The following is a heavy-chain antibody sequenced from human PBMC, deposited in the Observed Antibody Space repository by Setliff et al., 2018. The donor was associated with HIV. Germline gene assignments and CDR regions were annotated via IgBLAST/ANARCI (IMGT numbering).Heavy chain of an antibody. CDR3: ARGTPRGSYDY. CDR1: GLTFSMST. V-gene: IGHV3-64*02. J-gene: IGHJ4*02. CDR2: ITHDGAKT. D-gene: IGHD1-26*01. Sequence: QSGGSLRLSCEASGLTFSMSTFHWVRQAPGKGLEYVSAITHDGAKTYYADSVKGRFTISRDNSKNTVYLQMGSLRVEDMAVYHCARGTPRGSYDYWGQGTPVTVSS.